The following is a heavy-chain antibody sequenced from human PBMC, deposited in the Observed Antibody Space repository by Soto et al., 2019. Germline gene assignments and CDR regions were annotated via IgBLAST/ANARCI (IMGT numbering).Heavy chain of an antibody. J-gene: IGHJ4*02. Sequence: QVQLVQSGAEVKKPGASVKVSCKASGYTFTSYGISWVRQAPGQGLEWMGWISAYNGNTKYAQKLQGRVTMTTDTSKSTAHMELRRLRSDDTAVYYCSRGPGDGYNFSADYWGQGTLVTVSS. CDR1: GYTFTSYG. CDR3: SRGPGDGYNFSADY. V-gene: IGHV1-18*01. CDR2: ISAYNGNT. D-gene: IGHD5-12*01.